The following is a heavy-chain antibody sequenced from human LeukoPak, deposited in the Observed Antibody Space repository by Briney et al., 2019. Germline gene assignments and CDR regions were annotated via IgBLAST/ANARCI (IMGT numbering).Heavy chain of an antibody. CDR3: ARDQGTSYLSSFDY. V-gene: IGHV3-11*04. J-gene: IGHJ4*02. D-gene: IGHD6-6*01. Sequence: GGSLRLSCAASGFTFSDYYMSWIRQAPGKGLEWVSYISSRSNSIYYADSVKGRFTISRDNAKNSLYLQMNSLRAEDTAVYYCARDQGTSYLSSFDYWGQGTLVTVSS. CDR2: ISSRSNSI. CDR1: GFTFSDYY.